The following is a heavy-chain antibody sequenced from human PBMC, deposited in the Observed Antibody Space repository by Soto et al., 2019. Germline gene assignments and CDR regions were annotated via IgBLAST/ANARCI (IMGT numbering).Heavy chain of an antibody. CDR2: IDAAGSGT. CDR3: ARDQTVTGPSTFDY. Sequence: EVQLVESGGGLVQPGGSLRLSCAASGFTFRTYWMHWVRQSPGKELVWVSRIDAAGSGTTYADAVEGRFTISRDNAKNTLYLQMNSLRAEDTAVYYCARDQTVTGPSTFDYCGQGTLVTVSS. V-gene: IGHV3-74*03. CDR1: GFTFRTYW. J-gene: IGHJ4*02. D-gene: IGHD6-19*01.